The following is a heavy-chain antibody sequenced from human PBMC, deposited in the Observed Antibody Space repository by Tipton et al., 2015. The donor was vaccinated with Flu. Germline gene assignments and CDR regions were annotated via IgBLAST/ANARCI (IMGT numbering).Heavy chain of an antibody. CDR3: ARELHTGFYDLWDL. V-gene: IGHV4-39*07. Sequence: LSLTCTVSGGSINSSSYYWGWIRQPPGKGLEWIGSLHYRGSTYYNPPLKTRVTISGDTSKNQFFLRVDSVTAADTAVYFCARELHTGFYDLWDLWGQGTLVIVSS. J-gene: IGHJ5*02. CDR1: GGSINSSSYY. D-gene: IGHD3-3*01. CDR2: LHYRGST.